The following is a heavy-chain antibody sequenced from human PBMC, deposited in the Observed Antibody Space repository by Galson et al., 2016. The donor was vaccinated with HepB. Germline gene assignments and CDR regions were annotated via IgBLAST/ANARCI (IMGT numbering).Heavy chain of an antibody. CDR3: ANQNYNSGADY. CDR2: IYSGGDT. J-gene: IGHJ4*02. V-gene: IGHV3-53*01. Sequence: SLRLSCAGPGFNVSRNYLTWVRQAPGKGLEWVSLIYSGGDTYYADSVKGRFTLFIDNSKNTPFLQMNSLRAEDTAMYYCANQNYNSGADYWGQGTLVTVSS. D-gene: IGHD3-10*01. CDR1: GFNVSRNY.